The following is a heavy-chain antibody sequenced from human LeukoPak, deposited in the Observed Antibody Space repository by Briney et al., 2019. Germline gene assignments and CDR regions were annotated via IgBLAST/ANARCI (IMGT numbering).Heavy chain of an antibody. Sequence: GGSLRLSCAASGFTFSNYAMHWVRQAPGEGLEWVSFMYADGSTDYADSVKGRFTISRDNSKNTLYLQMNTLRAEDTAIYYCARDRYRSGCMDVWGQGTTVTVS. D-gene: IGHD6-19*01. CDR2: MYADGST. J-gene: IGHJ6*02. CDR1: GFTFSNYA. CDR3: ARDRYRSGCMDV. V-gene: IGHV3-53*01.